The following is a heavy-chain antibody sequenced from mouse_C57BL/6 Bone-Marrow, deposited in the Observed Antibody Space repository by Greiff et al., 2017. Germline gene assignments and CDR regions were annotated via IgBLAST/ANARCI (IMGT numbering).Heavy chain of an antibody. CDR3: ARCYYSNFGY. Sequence: VQLQQSGAELARPGASVKLSCKASGYTFTSYGISWVKQRTGQGLEWIGDIYPSSGNTYYNEKFKGKATLTADKSSSTAYLHLRSLTSEGYAVDCCARCYYSNFGYGGQGTTRTVSS. D-gene: IGHD2-5*01. J-gene: IGHJ2*01. CDR1: GYTFTSYG. CDR2: IYPSSGNT. V-gene: IGHV1-81*01.